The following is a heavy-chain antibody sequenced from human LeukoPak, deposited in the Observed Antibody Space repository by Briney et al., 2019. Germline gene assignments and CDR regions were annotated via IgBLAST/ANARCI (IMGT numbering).Heavy chain of an antibody. Sequence: GGSLRLSCVASGFTFSTYTMHWVRQPPGRGLEWVAVVSYDGSSKYYADSVKGRFTISRDNSKNTLFLQMNSLRAEDTAVYYCARVWFETSGSYGGFPYWGQGALVTVSS. CDR3: ARVWFETSGSYGGFPY. J-gene: IGHJ4*02. CDR2: VSYDGSSK. D-gene: IGHD1-26*01. V-gene: IGHV3-30*04. CDR1: GFTFSTYT.